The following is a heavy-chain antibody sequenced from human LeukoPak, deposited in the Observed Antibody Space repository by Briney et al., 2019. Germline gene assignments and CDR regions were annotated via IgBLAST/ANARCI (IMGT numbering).Heavy chain of an antibody. CDR3: ARDNHDFWSGAPDWFDP. CDR1: GGSISRPY. V-gene: IGHV4-59*11. Sequence: SETLSLTCTVSGGSISRPYWSWIRQPPGEGLEWIGYIYYSGSTNYNPSLKSRVTISVDTSKNQFSLKLSSVTAADTAVYYCARDNHDFWSGAPDWFDPWGLGTLVTVSS. CDR2: IYYSGST. D-gene: IGHD3-3*01. J-gene: IGHJ5*02.